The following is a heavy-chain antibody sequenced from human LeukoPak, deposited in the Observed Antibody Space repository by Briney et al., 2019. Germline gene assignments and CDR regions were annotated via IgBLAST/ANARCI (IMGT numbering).Heavy chain of an antibody. D-gene: IGHD5-12*01. CDR2: ISGSGGST. Sequence: AGGSLRLSCAASGFTFSSYAMSWVRQAPGKGLEWVSAISGSGGSTYYADSVKGRFTISRDNSKNTLYQQMNSLRAEDTAVYYCAKDPRSGYGDDYWGQGTLVTVSS. CDR3: AKDPRSGYGDDY. CDR1: GFTFSSYA. V-gene: IGHV3-23*01. J-gene: IGHJ4*02.